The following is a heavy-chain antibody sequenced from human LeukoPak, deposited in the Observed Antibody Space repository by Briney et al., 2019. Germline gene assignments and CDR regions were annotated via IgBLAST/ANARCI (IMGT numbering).Heavy chain of an antibody. CDR3: ARDKRSRNYYGMDV. D-gene: IGHD1-14*01. CDR1: GYTFIGYY. J-gene: IGHJ6*02. Sequence: ASVRVSYKASGYTFIGYYMHWVRQAPGQRLEWMGWINPKTGGTNYAQKFQGRINMTRDTSITTAYMDLSSLRSDDTAVYYCARDKRSRNYYGMDVWGQGPTLTVSS. V-gene: IGHV1-2*02. CDR2: INPKTGGT.